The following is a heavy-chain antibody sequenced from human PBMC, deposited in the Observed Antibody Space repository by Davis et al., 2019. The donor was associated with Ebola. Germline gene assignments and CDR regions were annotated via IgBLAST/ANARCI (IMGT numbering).Heavy chain of an antibody. CDR1: GYSFTSYW. V-gene: IGHV5-10-1*01. J-gene: IGHJ4*02. CDR3: ARSLYYDFWSGYYYFDY. Sequence: GESLKISCKGSGYSFTSYWISWVRQMPGKGLEWMGRIDPSDSYTNYSPSFQGHVTISADKSISTAYLQWSSLKASDTAMYYCARSLYYDFWSGYYYFDYWGQGTLVTVSS. CDR2: IDPSDSYT. D-gene: IGHD3-3*01.